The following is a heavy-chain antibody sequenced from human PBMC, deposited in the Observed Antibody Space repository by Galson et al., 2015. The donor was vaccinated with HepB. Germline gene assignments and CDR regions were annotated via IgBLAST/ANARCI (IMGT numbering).Heavy chain of an antibody. D-gene: IGHD6-19*01. CDR1: GYTFTSYY. Sequence: SVKVSCKASGYTFTSYYMHWVRQAPGQGLEWMGIINPSGGSTSYAQKFQGRVTMTRDTSTSTVYMEPSSLRSEDTAVYYCARTFSSGWYRGHWFDPWGQGTLVTVSS. CDR3: ARTFSSGWYRGHWFDP. CDR2: INPSGGST. V-gene: IGHV1-46*01. J-gene: IGHJ5*02.